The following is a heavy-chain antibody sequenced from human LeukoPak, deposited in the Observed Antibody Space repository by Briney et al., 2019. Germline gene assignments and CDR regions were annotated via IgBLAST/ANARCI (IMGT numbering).Heavy chain of an antibody. J-gene: IGHJ4*02. V-gene: IGHV3-21*01. Sequence: GGSLRLSCAASGFTFNSYSMTWVRQAPGKGLEWVSSISSSSGYIYYADSVKGRFTISRDNAKKSLYLQMNSLRAEDTAVYYCAREVYCSGGSCPYFGSWGQGTLVTVSS. CDR1: GFTFNSYS. CDR3: AREVYCSGGSCPYFGS. CDR2: ISSSSGYI. D-gene: IGHD2-15*01.